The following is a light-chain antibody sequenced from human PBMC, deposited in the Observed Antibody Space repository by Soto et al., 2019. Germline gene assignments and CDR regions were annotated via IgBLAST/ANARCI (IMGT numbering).Light chain of an antibody. CDR2: DAS. CDR1: QSVSSY. Sequence: EVVLTQSPATLSLSPGERATLSCRASQSVSSYLAWYQQKPGQAPRLLIYDASNRATGIPARFSGSGSGTDFTLTISSLEPEDFAVYYCQQRSNWPLITFGQGTLPEIK. CDR3: QQRSNWPLIT. J-gene: IGKJ5*01. V-gene: IGKV3-11*01.